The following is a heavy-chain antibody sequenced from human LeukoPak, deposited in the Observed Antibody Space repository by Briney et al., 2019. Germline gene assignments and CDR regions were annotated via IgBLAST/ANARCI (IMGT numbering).Heavy chain of an antibody. CDR1: GYSFTSYW. D-gene: IGHD4-17*01. J-gene: IGHJ4*02. Sequence: GESLKISCKGSGYSFTSYWIGWVRQMPGKGLEWMGIIYPGDSDTRYSPSFQGQVTISADKSISTAYLQWSSLKASDTAMYYCARLTDMDYGDWGIDYWGQGTLVTVSS. CDR2: IYPGDSDT. V-gene: IGHV5-51*01. CDR3: ARLTDMDYGDWGIDY.